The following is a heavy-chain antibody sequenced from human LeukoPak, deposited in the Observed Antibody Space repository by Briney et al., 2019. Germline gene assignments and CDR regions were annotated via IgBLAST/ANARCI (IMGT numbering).Heavy chain of an antibody. D-gene: IGHD6-13*01. CDR1: GFTFSDYY. V-gene: IGHV3-11*01. Sequence: PGGSLRLSCAASGFTFSDYYMSWIRQAPGKGLEWVSYISSSGSTIYYADSVKGRFTISRDNAKNSLYLQMNSLRAEDTAVYYCARDRRKSSSWFLEPRRDAFDIWGQGTMVTVSS. CDR2: ISSSGSTI. CDR3: ARDRRKSSSWFLEPRRDAFDI. J-gene: IGHJ3*02.